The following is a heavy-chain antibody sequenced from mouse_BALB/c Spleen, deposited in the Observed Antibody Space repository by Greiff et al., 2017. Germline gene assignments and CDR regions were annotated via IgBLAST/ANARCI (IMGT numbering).Heavy chain of an antibody. CDR1: GYTFTSYY. CDR3: TRYGDYGNSGFAY. J-gene: IGHJ3*01. CDR2: INPSNGGT. V-gene: IGHV1S81*02. Sequence: VQLQQPGAELVKPGASVKLSCKASGYTFTSYYMYWVKQRPGQGLEWIGGINPSNGGTNFNEKFKSKATLTVDKSSSTAYMQLSSLTSEDSAVYYCTRYGDYGNSGFAYWGQGTLVTVSA. D-gene: IGHD2-1*01.